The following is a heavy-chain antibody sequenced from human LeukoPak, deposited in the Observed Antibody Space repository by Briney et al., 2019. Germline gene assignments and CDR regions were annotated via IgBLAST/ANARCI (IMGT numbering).Heavy chain of an antibody. CDR3: ARVVTWCDP. Sequence: GGSLRLSCAASGFLFSSFWMSWVRQAPGKGLEWVAHIKEDGSMQSYVDSVKGRFTISRDNAKNSVYLQMNSLRAEDTAMYYWARVVTWCDPGARGSRVSVSS. V-gene: IGHV3-7*04. CDR2: IKEDGSMQ. CDR1: GFLFSSFW. J-gene: IGHJ5*02.